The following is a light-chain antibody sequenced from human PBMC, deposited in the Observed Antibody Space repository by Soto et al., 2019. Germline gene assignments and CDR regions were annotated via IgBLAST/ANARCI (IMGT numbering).Light chain of an antibody. J-gene: IGKJ1*01. V-gene: IGKV1-5*01. Sequence: DIHLTQPPPTLPASVGDRVTITCRASESISTWLAWYQQKPGKAPKVLIWDASSLQRGVPSRFSGSGSGTEFTLTISSLQPDDFATYYCQQYNNYATWTFGQGTKVDI. CDR1: ESISTW. CDR2: DAS. CDR3: QQYNNYATWT.